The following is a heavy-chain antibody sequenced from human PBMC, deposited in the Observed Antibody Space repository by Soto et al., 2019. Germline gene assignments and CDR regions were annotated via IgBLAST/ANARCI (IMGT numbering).Heavy chain of an antibody. J-gene: IGHJ4*02. D-gene: IGHD1-1*01. Sequence: GVLRLSCVASGINFNDYWMSWVRQAPGKGLEWVANIKEDGSIKYYVDSVKGRFTISRDNAKNSLYLQMNSLRAEDTALYYCASENWYVVDHWGKGTLVTVSS. V-gene: IGHV3-7*03. CDR3: ASENWYVVDH. CDR1: GINFNDYW. CDR2: IKEDGSIK.